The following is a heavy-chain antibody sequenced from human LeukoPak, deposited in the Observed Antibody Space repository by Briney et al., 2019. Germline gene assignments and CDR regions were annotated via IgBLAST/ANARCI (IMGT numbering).Heavy chain of an antibody. Sequence: SETLSLTCTVSGGSISSYYWSWIRQPPGKGLEWIGSIYYSGSTYYNLSLKSRVTISVDTSKNQFSLKLSSVTAADTAVYYCARRKRKWELLMEFDYWGQGTLVTVSS. CDR2: IYYSGST. J-gene: IGHJ4*02. V-gene: IGHV4-59*05. CDR3: ARRKRKWELLMEFDY. D-gene: IGHD1-26*01. CDR1: GGSISSYY.